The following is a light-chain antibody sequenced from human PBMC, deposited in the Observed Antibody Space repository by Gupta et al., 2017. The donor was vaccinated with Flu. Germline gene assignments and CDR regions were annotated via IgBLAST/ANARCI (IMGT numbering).Light chain of an antibody. CDR2: GAS. Sequence: GDEVTITCRARQAISTWLAWYQQKPGRAPRLLIYGASTLQSGVPSRFSGIGSGTVFALTISSLQPEDVATYYCQQTNSFPITFGQGTRLEI. V-gene: IGKV1-12*01. J-gene: IGKJ5*01. CDR3: QQTNSFPIT. CDR1: QAISTW.